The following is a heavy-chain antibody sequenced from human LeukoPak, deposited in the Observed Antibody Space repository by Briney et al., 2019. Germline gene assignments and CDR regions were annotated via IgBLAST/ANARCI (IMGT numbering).Heavy chain of an antibody. J-gene: IGHJ4*02. CDR3: ARGAGGQWLDHFDY. D-gene: IGHD6-19*01. Sequence: GASVKVSCKASAYTFTSYEINWVRQATGQGLEWMGWINTNTGNPTYAQGFTGRFVFSLDTSVSTAYLQISSLKAEDTAVYYCARGAGGQWLDHFDYWGQGTLVTVSS. V-gene: IGHV7-4-1*02. CDR1: AYTFTSYE. CDR2: INTNTGNP.